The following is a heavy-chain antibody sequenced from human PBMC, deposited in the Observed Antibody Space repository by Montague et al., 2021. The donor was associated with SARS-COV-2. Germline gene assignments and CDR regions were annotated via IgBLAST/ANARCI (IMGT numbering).Heavy chain of an antibody. Sequence: SLRLSCAASGFTVSSNYMSWVRQAPGKGLEWVSVIYSGGSTYYAVSVKGRFTISRDNSKNTLYLQMNSLRAEDTAVYYCARDQRRYGSGSYYGPHYYYYGMDVWGQGTTVTVSS. J-gene: IGHJ6*02. CDR1: GFTVSSNY. D-gene: IGHD3-10*01. CDR2: IYSGGST. CDR3: ARDQRRYGSGSYYGPHYYYYGMDV. V-gene: IGHV3-66*02.